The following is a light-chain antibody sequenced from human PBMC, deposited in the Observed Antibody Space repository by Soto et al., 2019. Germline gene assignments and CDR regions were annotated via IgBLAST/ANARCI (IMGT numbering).Light chain of an antibody. CDR1: QSVGSS. J-gene: IGKJ4*01. CDR2: GAS. CDR3: QQYNTWPPLT. V-gene: IGKV3-15*01. Sequence: EISMTQSPVTLSVSPGERATLSCRASQSVGSSLAWYQQKPGQAPRLLIYGASTRATGIPARFSGSGSGTEFTLTISSLQSEDFAVYYCQQYNTWPPLTFGGGTKVEIK.